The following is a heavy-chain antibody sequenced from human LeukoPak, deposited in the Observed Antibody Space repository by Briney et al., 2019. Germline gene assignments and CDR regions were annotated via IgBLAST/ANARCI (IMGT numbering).Heavy chain of an antibody. J-gene: IGHJ4*02. CDR2: IYYSGNT. CDR3: ARQTGSGLFILP. V-gene: IGHV4-39*01. CDR1: GVSISSSNSY. Sequence: SETLSLTCTVSGVSISSSNSYWGWIRQPPGKGLEWIGSIYYSGNTYYNASLKSQVSISIDTSKSQFTLRLTSVTAADTAVYYCARQTGSGLFILPGGQGTLVTVSS. D-gene: IGHD3/OR15-3a*01.